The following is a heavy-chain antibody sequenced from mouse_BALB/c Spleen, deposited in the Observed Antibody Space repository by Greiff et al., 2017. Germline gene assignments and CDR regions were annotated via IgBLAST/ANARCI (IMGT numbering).Heavy chain of an antibody. CDR3: ARHYYGSSLYWYFDV. V-gene: IGHV14-3*02. Sequence: VQLQQSGAELVKPGASVKLSCTASGFNIKDTYMHWVKQRPEQGLEWIGRIDPANGNTKYDPKFQGKATITADTSSNTAYLQLSSLTSEDTAVYYCARHYYGSSLYWYFDVGGAGTTVTVSS. CDR2: IDPANGNT. J-gene: IGHJ1*01. CDR1: GFNIKDTY. D-gene: IGHD1-1*01.